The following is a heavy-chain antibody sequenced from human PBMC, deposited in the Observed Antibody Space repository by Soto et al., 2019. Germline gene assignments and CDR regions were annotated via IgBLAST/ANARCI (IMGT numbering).Heavy chain of an antibody. CDR3: AKVQDGSGAGLESPFDY. J-gene: IGHJ4*02. Sequence: EVQLVESGGGLVQPGRSLRLSCAASGFSFDDYAMHWVRQAPGKGLEWVSGISWNGGSIGYADSVKGRFIISRDNAKNSLYLQMNSLRTEDTALYYCAKVQDGSGAGLESPFDYWGQGTLVTVSS. D-gene: IGHD3-10*01. CDR2: ISWNGGSI. CDR1: GFSFDDYA. V-gene: IGHV3-9*01.